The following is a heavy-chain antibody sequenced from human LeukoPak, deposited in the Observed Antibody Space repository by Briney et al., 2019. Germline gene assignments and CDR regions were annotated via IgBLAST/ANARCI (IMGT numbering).Heavy chain of an antibody. V-gene: IGHV1-46*01. CDR2: INPSGGST. CDR1: GGTFSSYA. D-gene: IGHD6-25*01. Sequence: ASVKVSCRASGGTFSSYAISWVRQAPGQGLEWMGIINPSGGSTSYAQKFQGRVTMTRDTSTSTVYMELSSLRSEDTAVYYCVRDGIAAPLLSHFDYWSQGTLVTVSS. J-gene: IGHJ4*02. CDR3: VRDGIAAPLLSHFDY.